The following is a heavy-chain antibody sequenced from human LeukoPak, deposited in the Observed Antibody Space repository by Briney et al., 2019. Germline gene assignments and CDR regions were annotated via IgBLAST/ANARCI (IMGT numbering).Heavy chain of an antibody. V-gene: IGHV3-9*01. J-gene: IGHJ4*02. Sequence: GGSLRLSCAASGFTFDDYAMHWVRQAPGKGLEWVSGISWNSGSIGYADSVKGRFTISRDNAKNSLYLQMNSLRAEDTALYYCAKEGVGPYFDCWGQGTLVTVSS. CDR2: ISWNSGSI. CDR1: GFTFDDYA. CDR3: AKEGVGPYFDC. D-gene: IGHD1-26*01.